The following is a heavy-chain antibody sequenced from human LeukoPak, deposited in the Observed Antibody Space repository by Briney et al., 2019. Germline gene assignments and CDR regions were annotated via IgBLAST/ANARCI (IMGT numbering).Heavy chain of an antibody. D-gene: IGHD3-22*01. CDR3: ARDSSGYYNHFDY. V-gene: IGHV4-59*01. J-gene: IGHJ4*02. CDR1: GGSISSYY. CDR2: IYYSGST. Sequence: ASETLSLTCTVSGGSISSYYWSWLRQPPGKGLEWIGYIYYSGSTNYNPSLKSRVTISVDTSKNQFSLELTSVTAADTAVYYCARDSSGYYNHFDYWGQGTLVTVSS.